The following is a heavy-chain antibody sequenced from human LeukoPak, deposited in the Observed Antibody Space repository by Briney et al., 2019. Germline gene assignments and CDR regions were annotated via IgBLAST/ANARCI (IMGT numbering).Heavy chain of an antibody. J-gene: IGHJ4*02. CDR3: ARVWKAWYYDILTGTDQQDKNNYFDY. D-gene: IGHD3-9*01. CDR1: GFTFSSYG. CDR2: IRYDGSNK. Sequence: QPGGSLRLSCAASGFTFSSYGMHWVRQAPGKGLEWVAFIRYDGSNKYYADSVKGRFTISRDNSKNTLYLQMNSLRAEDTAVYYCARVWKAWYYDILTGTDQQDKNNYFDYWGQGTLVTVSS. V-gene: IGHV3-30*02.